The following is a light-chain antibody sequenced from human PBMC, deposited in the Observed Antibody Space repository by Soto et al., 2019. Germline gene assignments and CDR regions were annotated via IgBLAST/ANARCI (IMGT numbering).Light chain of an antibody. CDR3: SSYAGSSNA. CDR2: EVS. J-gene: IGLJ1*01. CDR1: SSDVGNYKY. V-gene: IGLV2-14*01. Sequence: QSALTQPASVSGSPGQSITISCTGTSSDVGNYKYVSWYQQHPGKAPKLMIYEVSNRPSGVSNRFSGSKSGNTASLTISGLQAEDETDYYCSSYAGSSNAFGTGTKVTVL.